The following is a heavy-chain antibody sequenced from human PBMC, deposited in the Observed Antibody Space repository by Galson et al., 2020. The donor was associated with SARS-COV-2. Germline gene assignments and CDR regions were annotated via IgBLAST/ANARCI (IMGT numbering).Heavy chain of an antibody. CDR1: GFSLSTSGMR. CDR2: IDWDDDK. Sequence: SGHTLVKPTQTLTLTCTFSGFSLSTSGMRMSWIRQPPGKALEWLARIDWDDDKFYSTSLRARLTMSKDTSNNQVVLTMTNMDPVDTATYYCALLSYPYSTGWYYFDVWGQGTLVTGS. CDR3: ALLSYPYSTGWYYFDV. D-gene: IGHD6-19*01. J-gene: IGHJ4*02. V-gene: IGHV2-70*04.